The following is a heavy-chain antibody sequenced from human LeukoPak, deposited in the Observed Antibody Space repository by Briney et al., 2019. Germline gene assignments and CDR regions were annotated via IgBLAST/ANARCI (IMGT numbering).Heavy chain of an antibody. J-gene: IGHJ6*02. CDR3: ARTNYLDV. CDR2: IYPGGNT. Sequence: GGSLRLSCAASGFTFSDYWMHWVRQAPGKGLEWVSIIYPGGNTYYADSVEGRFTISRDNSKNTLYLHMNSLRAEDTAVYYCARTNYLDVWGRGTTVTVSS. CDR1: GFTFSDYW. D-gene: IGHD2-8*01. V-gene: IGHV3-66*01.